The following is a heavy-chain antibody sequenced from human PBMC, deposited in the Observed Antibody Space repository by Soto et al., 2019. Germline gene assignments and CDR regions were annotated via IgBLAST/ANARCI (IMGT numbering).Heavy chain of an antibody. J-gene: IGHJ5*02. CDR3: ARGVYYSGGHCYSASFDP. CDR1: GGSISSYY. CDR2: IYYSGST. Sequence: PSETLSLTCTVSGGSISSYYWSWIRQPPGKGLEWIGYIYYSGSTNYNPSLKSRVTISVDTSKNQFSLKLSSVTAADTAVYYCARGVYYSGGHCYSASFDPWGQGTLVTVSS. D-gene: IGHD2-15*01. V-gene: IGHV4-59*01.